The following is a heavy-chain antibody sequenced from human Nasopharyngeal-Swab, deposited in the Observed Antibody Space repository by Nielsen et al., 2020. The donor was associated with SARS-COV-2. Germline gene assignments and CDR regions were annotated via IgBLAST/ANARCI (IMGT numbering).Heavy chain of an antibody. J-gene: IGHJ6*03. CDR3: ARVLGEQWLVNYYYYMDV. D-gene: IGHD6-19*01. Sequence: WIRQPPGKGLEWIGEINYSGSTNYNPSLKSRVTISVDTSKNQFSLKLSSVTAADTAVYYCARVLGEQWLVNYYYYMDVWGKGTTVTVSS. CDR2: INYSGST. V-gene: IGHV4-34*01.